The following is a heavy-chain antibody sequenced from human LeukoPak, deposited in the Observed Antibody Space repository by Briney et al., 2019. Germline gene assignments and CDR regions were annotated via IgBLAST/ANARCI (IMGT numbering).Heavy chain of an antibody. CDR3: ARGTQWLADYYYYGMDV. CDR1: GFSFSDFY. Sequence: SGGSLRLSCTASGFSFSDFYMTWIRQAPGRGLDRVSYISSSKKHTKYADSVKGRFTISRDNANNSLYLQMNSLRAEDTAVYYCARGTQWLADYYYYGMDVWGKGTTVTVSS. CDR2: ISSSKKHT. J-gene: IGHJ6*04. D-gene: IGHD6-19*01. V-gene: IGHV3-11*06.